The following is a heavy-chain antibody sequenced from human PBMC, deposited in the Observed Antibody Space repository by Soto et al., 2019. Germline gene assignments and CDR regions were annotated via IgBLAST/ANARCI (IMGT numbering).Heavy chain of an antibody. V-gene: IGHV1-69*02. D-gene: IGHD2-15*01. CDR3: ARINEDGWFDP. Sequence: QVQLVQSGAEVKKPGSSVKVSCKASGGTFSSYTISWVRQAPGQGLEWMGRIIPILGIANYAQKFQDRVTITADKSTRTADMELSSLRSEDTAVYHCARINEDGWFDPWGQGTLVTVSS. J-gene: IGHJ5*02. CDR1: GGTFSSYT. CDR2: IIPILGIA.